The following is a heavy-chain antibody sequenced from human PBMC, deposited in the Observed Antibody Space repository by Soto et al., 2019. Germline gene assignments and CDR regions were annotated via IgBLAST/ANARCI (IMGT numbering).Heavy chain of an antibody. CDR1: GGSVISGSYY. V-gene: IGHV4-61*01. Sequence: SETLSLTCPVSGGSVISGSYYWSWIRQPPGKGLEWIGYIYYSGSTNYNPSLKSRVTISVDTSKNQFSLKLSSVTAADTAVYYCARAPFIAAAGDYYYYGMGVWGQGTTVTVSS. D-gene: IGHD6-13*01. CDR2: IYYSGST. J-gene: IGHJ6*02. CDR3: ARAPFIAAAGDYYYYGMGV.